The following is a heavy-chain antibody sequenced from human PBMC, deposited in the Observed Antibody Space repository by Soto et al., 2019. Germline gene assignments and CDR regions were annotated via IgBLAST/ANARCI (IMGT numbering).Heavy chain of an antibody. J-gene: IGHJ6*02. V-gene: IGHV4-31*03. CDR3: ARDPIVVVPAAIHYYYGMDA. CDR2: IYYSGST. D-gene: IGHD2-2*01. Sequence: SETLSLTCTVSGGSISSGGYYWSWIRQHPGKGLEWIGYIYYSGSTYYNPSLKSRVTISVDTSKNQFSLKLSSVTAADTAVYYCARDPIVVVPAAIHYYYGMDAWGQGTTVTVSS. CDR1: GGSISSGGYY.